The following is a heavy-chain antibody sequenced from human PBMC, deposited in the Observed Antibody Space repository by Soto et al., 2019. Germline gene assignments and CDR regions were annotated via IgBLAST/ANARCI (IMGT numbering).Heavy chain of an antibody. Sequence: QVHLVQSGAEVKPGASVKVSCKASGYTFTSYGITWVRQAPGQGLEWMGWISAHNGNTDYAQKLQGRVIVTRDTSTSTAYMELRSLRSDDTAVYYCARGRYGDYWGQGAPVTVSS. CDR1: GYTFTSYG. CDR3: ARGRYGDY. J-gene: IGHJ4*02. CDR2: ISAHNGNT. V-gene: IGHV1-18*01. D-gene: IGHD1-1*01.